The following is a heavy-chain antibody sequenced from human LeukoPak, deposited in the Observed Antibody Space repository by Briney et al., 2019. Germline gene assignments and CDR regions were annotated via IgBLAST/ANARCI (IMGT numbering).Heavy chain of an antibody. D-gene: IGHD2-2*01. CDR2: ISAYNGNT. Sequence: GASVKVSCKASGYTFTSYGISWVRQPPGQGLEWMGWISAYNGNTNYAQKLQGRVTMTTDTSTSTAYMELRSLRSDDTAVYYCARGYCSSTSCPSYYYYGMDVWGQGTTVTVSS. CDR1: GYTFTSYG. J-gene: IGHJ6*02. CDR3: ARGYCSSTSCPSYYYYGMDV. V-gene: IGHV1-18*01.